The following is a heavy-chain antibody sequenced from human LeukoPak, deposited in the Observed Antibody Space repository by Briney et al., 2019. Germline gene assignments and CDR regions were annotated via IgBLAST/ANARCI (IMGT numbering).Heavy chain of an antibody. D-gene: IGHD2-21*01. CDR2: ISSSSSYI. Sequence: GGSLRLSCAASGFTFSSYSMNWVRQAPGKGLEWVSSISSSSSYIYYADSVEGRFTISRDNAKNSLYLQMNSLRAEDTAVYYCARDFSLYCGGDCYSYEVWFDPWGQGTLVTVSS. J-gene: IGHJ5*02. CDR3: ARDFSLYCGGDCYSYEVWFDP. V-gene: IGHV3-21*01. CDR1: GFTFSSYS.